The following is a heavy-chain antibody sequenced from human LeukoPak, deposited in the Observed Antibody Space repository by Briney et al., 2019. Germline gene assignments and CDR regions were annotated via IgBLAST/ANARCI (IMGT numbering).Heavy chain of an antibody. D-gene: IGHD3-3*01. CDR2: IYHSGST. CDR1: AYSISSGYY. J-gene: IGHJ4*02. V-gene: IGHV4-38-2*01. CDR3: ARLSEEGYYDFWSGYRRKFDY. Sequence: SETLSLTCAVSAYSISSGYYWGWIRQPPGKGLEWIGSIYHSGSTYYNPSLKSRVTISVDTSKNQFSLKLSSVTAADTAVYYCARLSEEGYYDFWSGYRRKFDYWGQGTLVTVSS.